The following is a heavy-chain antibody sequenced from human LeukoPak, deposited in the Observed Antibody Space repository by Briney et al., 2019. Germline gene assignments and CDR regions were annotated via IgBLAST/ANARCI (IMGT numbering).Heavy chain of an antibody. CDR3: ARPNLLGIYTH. CDR1: GGTFSSYA. D-gene: IGHD5-12*01. CDR2: IIPIFGTA. J-gene: IGHJ4*02. V-gene: IGHV1-69*13. Sequence: ASVKVSCKASGGTFSSYAISWVRQAPGQGLEWMGGIIPIFGTANYAQKFQGGVTITADESTSTAYMELSSLRSEDTAMYYCARPNLLGIYTHWGQGTLVTVSS.